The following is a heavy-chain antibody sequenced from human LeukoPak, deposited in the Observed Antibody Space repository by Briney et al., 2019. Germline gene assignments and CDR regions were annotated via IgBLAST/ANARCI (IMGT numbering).Heavy chain of an antibody. Sequence: PGGSLRLSCAASGFTFSSYWMSWVRQAPGKGLEWVANIKQDGSEKYYVDSVKGRFTISRDNAKNSLYLQMNSLRAEDTAVYYCAKLRGGTTRNSYDYWGQGTLVTVSS. D-gene: IGHD1-7*01. CDR3: AKLRGGTTRNSYDY. J-gene: IGHJ4*02. V-gene: IGHV3-7*03. CDR2: IKQDGSEK. CDR1: GFTFSSYW.